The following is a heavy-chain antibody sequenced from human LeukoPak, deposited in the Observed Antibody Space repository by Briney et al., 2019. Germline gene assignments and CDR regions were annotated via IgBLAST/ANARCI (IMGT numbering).Heavy chain of an antibody. V-gene: IGHV1-8*01. CDR3: ARGVRRRGRFGGYFDY. CDR1: GYTFTSYD. J-gene: IGHJ4*02. CDR2: MNPNSGNT. D-gene: IGHD3-10*01. Sequence: GASVKVSCKASGYTFTSYDTNWVRQATGQGLEWMGWMNPNSGNTGYAQKFQGRVTMTRNTSISTAYMELSSLRSEDTAVYYCARGVRRRGRFGGYFDYWGQGTLVTVSS.